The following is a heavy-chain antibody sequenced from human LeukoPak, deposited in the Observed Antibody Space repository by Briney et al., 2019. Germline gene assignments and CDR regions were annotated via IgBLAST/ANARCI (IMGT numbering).Heavy chain of an antibody. CDR2: ISANTGKT. CDR1: GYTFTDYYY. J-gene: IGHJ4*02. V-gene: IGHV1-18*01. Sequence: GASVKVSCKASGYTFTDYYYIHWVRQAPGQGLEWMGWISANTGKTDYARKFQGRVTMTTDTSTSTAYMELRSLRPDDTAVYYCAKVAGDRMDYWGQGTLLTVSS. D-gene: IGHD6-13*01. CDR3: AKVAGDRMDY.